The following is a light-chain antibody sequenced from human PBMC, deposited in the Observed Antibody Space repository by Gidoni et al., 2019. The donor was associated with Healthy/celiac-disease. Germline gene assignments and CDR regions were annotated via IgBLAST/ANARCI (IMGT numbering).Light chain of an antibody. J-gene: IGKJ1*01. V-gene: IGKV3-15*01. CDR2: GAS. Sequence: EIVMTQSPATLSVSPGERGTLSCRASQSGSSNVAWYQQKPGQAPSLLIYGASTRATGIPARFSGSGSGTEFTLTISSLQSEYFAVYYCQQYNNGPTFGQGTKVEIK. CDR3: QQYNNGPT. CDR1: QSGSSN.